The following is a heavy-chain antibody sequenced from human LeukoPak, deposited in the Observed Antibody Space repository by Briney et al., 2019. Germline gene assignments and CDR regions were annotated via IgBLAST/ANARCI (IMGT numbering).Heavy chain of an antibody. CDR2: IYYSGST. Sequence: SETLSLTCTVSGGSISSYYWSWIRQPPGKGLEWIGYIYYSGSTNYNLSLKSRVTISVDTSKNQFSLKLSSVTAADTAVYYCARGVVGPLNWFDPWGQGTLVTVSS. CDR1: GGSISSYY. D-gene: IGHD2-15*01. CDR3: ARGVVGPLNWFDP. V-gene: IGHV4-59*01. J-gene: IGHJ5*02.